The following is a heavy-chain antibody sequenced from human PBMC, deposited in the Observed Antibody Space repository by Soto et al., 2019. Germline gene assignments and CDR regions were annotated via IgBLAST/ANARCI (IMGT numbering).Heavy chain of an antibody. Sequence: EVQLLESGGGLVQPGGSLRLSCAVSGFSFSTYGVTWVRQAPGKGLEWVSGVSGGSGTTHYADSVKGRFTITGDTSKNTVSLQLNSLRVEDTAVYYCAKWNGYGDHWGQGPLVTVSS. CDR3: AKWNGYGDH. CDR2: VSGGSGTT. D-gene: IGHD1-1*01. J-gene: IGHJ4*02. V-gene: IGHV3-23*01. CDR1: GFSFSTYG.